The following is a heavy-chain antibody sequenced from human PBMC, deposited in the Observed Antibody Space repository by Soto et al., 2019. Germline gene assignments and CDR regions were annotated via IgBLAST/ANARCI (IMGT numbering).Heavy chain of an antibody. Sequence: EVQLLESGGGLVQPGGSLRLTCAGSGFNFNYYGMSWVRQAPGKGLEWVSIVTGNGDITYYTDSVKGRFTTSRDNSENLVWLQMNSLSVEDTAIYYGATSHYGEIDGGQGPLVTVSS. CDR3: ATSHYGEID. CDR2: VTGNGDIT. J-gene: IGHJ4*02. D-gene: IGHD4-17*01. CDR1: GFNFNYYG. V-gene: IGHV3-23*01.